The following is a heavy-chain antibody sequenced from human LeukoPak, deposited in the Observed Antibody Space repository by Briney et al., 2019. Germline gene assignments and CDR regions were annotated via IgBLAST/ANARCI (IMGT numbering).Heavy chain of an antibody. CDR2: INTNTGNP. CDR3: ARDGDQYPYLNSGRGFDY. Sequence: ASVKVSCKASGGTFNNYGISWVRQAPGQGLEWMGWINTNTGNPTYAQGFTGRFVFSLDTSVSTAYLQISSLKAEDTAVYYCARDGDQYPYLNSGRGFDYWGQGTLVTVSS. J-gene: IGHJ4*02. V-gene: IGHV7-4-1*02. CDR1: GGTFNNYG. D-gene: IGHD1-26*01.